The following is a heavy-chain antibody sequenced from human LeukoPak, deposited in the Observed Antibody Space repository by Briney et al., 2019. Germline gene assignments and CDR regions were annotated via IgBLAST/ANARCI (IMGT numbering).Heavy chain of an antibody. CDR1: GYSFTSYW. J-gene: IGHJ4*02. Sequence: GESLKIFCKGSGYSFTSYWISWVRQMPGKGLEWMGRIDPSDSYTNYSPSFQGHVTISADKSISTAYLQWSSLKASDTAVYHCARHGRALGHYYFDYWGQGTLVTVSS. V-gene: IGHV5-10-1*01. CDR3: ARHGRALGHYYFDY. CDR2: IDPSDSYT. D-gene: IGHD3-3*02.